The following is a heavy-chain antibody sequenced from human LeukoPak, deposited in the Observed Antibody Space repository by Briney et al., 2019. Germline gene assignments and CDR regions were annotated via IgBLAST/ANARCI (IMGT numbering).Heavy chain of an antibody. CDR2: IYTSGST. Sequence: SETLSLTCTVSGGSISSGSYYWSWIRQPAGKGLEWIGRIYTSGSTNYNPSLKSRVTISVDTSKNQFSLKLSSMTAADTAVYYCARGRYYYDFWSGYYTKNWFDPWGQGTLVTVSS. CDR3: ARGRYYYDFWSGYYTKNWFDP. CDR1: GGSISSGSYY. J-gene: IGHJ5*02. V-gene: IGHV4-61*02. D-gene: IGHD3-3*01.